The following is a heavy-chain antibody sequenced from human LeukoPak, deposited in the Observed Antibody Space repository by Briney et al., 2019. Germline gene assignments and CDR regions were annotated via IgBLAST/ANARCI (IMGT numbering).Heavy chain of an antibody. Sequence: SETLSLTCAVYGGSFSGYYWSWIRQPPGKGLEWIGEINHSGSTNYNPSLKSRVTISVDTSKNQFSLKLSSVTAADTAVYYCARGLSHYCSGTSCYGPPFDYWGQGTLVTVSS. CDR1: GGSFSGYY. CDR3: ARGLSHYCSGTSCYGPPFDY. V-gene: IGHV4-34*01. D-gene: IGHD2-2*01. J-gene: IGHJ4*02. CDR2: INHSGST.